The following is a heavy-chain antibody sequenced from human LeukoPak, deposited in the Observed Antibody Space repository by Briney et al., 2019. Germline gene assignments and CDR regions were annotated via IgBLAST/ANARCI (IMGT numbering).Heavy chain of an antibody. V-gene: IGHV1-2*02. J-gene: IGHJ4*02. Sequence: ASVKVSCKASGYSFTGYYMHWGRQAPGQGLEGMGWISPNSGGTNYAQKCQGRVTMTTETTISTAYMELSRLRSDDTAVYYCASALNTRTSSCWGQGTLVTVS. CDR3: ASALNTRTSSC. CDR2: ISPNSGGT. CDR1: GYSFTGYY. D-gene: IGHD6-13*01.